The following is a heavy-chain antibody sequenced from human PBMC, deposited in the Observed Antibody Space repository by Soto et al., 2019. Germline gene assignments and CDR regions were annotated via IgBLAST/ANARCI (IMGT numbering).Heavy chain of an antibody. Sequence: GGSLRLSCAASGFTFSSYAMHWVRQAPGKGLEWVAVISYDGSNKYYADSVKGRFTISRDNSKNTLYLQMNSLRAEDTAVYYCARGGLYCGGDCYSAAPFDDWGQGTLVTVSS. CDR2: ISYDGSNK. D-gene: IGHD2-21*02. CDR3: ARGGLYCGGDCYSAAPFDD. CDR1: GFTFSSYA. J-gene: IGHJ4*02. V-gene: IGHV3-30-3*01.